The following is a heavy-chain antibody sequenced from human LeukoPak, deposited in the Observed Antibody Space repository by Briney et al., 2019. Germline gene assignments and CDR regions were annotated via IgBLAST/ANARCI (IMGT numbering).Heavy chain of an antibody. J-gene: IGHJ4*02. V-gene: IGHV1-18*01. CDR1: GYTFTSYG. Sequence: ASVRVSCKASGYTFTSYGISWVRQAPGQGLEWMGWISAYNGNTNYAQKLQGRVTMTTDTSTSTAYMELRSLRSDDTAVYYCARDGLLVRFGELWDPAYWGQGTLVTVSS. D-gene: IGHD3-10*01. CDR2: ISAYNGNT. CDR3: ARDGLLVRFGELWDPAY.